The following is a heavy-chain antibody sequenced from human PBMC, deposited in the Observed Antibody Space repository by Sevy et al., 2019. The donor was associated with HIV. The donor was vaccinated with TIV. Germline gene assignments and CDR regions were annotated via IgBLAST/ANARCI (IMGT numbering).Heavy chain of an antibody. CDR2: IKSKTDGGTT. CDR1: GFTFSNAW. Sequence: GGSLRLSCAASGFTFSNAWMSWVRQAPGKGLEWVGRIKSKTDGGTTDYAAPVKGRFTISRDDSKNTLYLQMNSLKTEETAVYYCTTTYYYDSSGYYYGGDDAFDIWGQGTMVTVSS. D-gene: IGHD3-22*01. V-gene: IGHV3-15*01. J-gene: IGHJ3*02. CDR3: TTTYYYDSSGYYYGGDDAFDI.